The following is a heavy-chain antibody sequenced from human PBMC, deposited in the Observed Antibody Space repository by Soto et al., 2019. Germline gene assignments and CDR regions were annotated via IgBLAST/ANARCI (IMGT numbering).Heavy chain of an antibody. CDR2: ISGYNGNT. CDR1: GYTFTNYG. V-gene: IGHV1-18*01. J-gene: IGHJ6*02. CDR3: AREGPAPYYYYGMDV. Sequence: QVQLVQAGAEVKKPGASVKVSCKASGYTFTNYGFSWVRQAPGQGLEWMGWISGYNGNTKYVEKFQGRVTMTADTSTSTANMELRSLRSDDTAVYYCAREGPAPYYYYGMDVWGQGTAVTVSS.